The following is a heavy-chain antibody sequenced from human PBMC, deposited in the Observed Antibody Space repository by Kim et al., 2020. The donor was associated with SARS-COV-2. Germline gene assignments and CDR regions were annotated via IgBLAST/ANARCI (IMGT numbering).Heavy chain of an antibody. D-gene: IGHD3-3*01. CDR1: GGSISSGCYY. J-gene: IGHJ4*02. Sequence: SETLSLTCTVSGGSISSGCYYWSWIRQHPGKGLEWIGYIYYSGSTYYNPSLKSRVTISVDTSKNQFSLKLSSVTAADTAVYYCARATRGIFGVVTQFDYWGQGTLVTVSS. V-gene: IGHV4-31*03. CDR3: ARATRGIFGVVTQFDY. CDR2: IYYSGST.